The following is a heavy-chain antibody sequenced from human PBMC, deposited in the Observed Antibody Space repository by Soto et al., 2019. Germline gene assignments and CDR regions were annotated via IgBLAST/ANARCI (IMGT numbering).Heavy chain of an antibody. Sequence: GGSLRLSCAASGFTFSSYSMNWVRQAPGKGLEWVSSISTSSNYIYYADLLKGRFTISRDNAKNLLFLQMNNLGAEDTAVYYCARDPIPATIRGSYFDPWGQGTLVTVSS. J-gene: IGHJ5*02. CDR2: ISTSSNYI. CDR3: ARDPIPATIRGSYFDP. V-gene: IGHV3-21*06. D-gene: IGHD2-2*02. CDR1: GFTFSSYS.